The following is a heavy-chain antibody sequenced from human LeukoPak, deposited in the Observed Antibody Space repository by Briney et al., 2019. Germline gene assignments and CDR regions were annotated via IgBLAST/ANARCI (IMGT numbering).Heavy chain of an antibody. CDR3: AKGLPYESRAYYDRLFDE. J-gene: IGHJ4*02. V-gene: IGHV3-21*01. D-gene: IGHD3-22*01. CDR1: NYSISSAYY. CDR2: ISSSSSYI. Sequence: PSETLSLTCTVSNYSISSAYYWGWIRQPPGKGLEWVSSISSSSSYIYYADSVKGRFTISRDNAKNSLYLQMNSLRAEDTAVYYCAKGLPYESRAYYDRLFDEWGQGTLVTVSS.